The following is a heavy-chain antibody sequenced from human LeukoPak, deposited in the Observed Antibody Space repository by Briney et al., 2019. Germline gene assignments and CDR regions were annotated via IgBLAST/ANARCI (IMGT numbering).Heavy chain of an antibody. V-gene: IGHV3-23*01. D-gene: IGHD3-10*01. Sequence: GGSLRLSCAASGFTFSSYAMSWVRQAPGKGLEWVSAISGSGGSTYYADSVKGRFTISRDNSKNTLYLQMNSLRAEDTAVYYCAKDLDGSRSYLVAYDYWGQGTLVTVSS. CDR2: ISGSGGST. CDR1: GFTFSSYA. J-gene: IGHJ4*02. CDR3: AKDLDGSRSYLVAYDY.